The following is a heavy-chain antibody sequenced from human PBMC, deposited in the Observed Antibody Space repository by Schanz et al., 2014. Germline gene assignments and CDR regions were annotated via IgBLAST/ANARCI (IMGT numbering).Heavy chain of an antibody. J-gene: IGHJ3*01. D-gene: IGHD2-2*01. V-gene: IGHV3-11*01. Sequence: QVQLVESGGGLVKPGGSLRLSCAASGFTFSSYYMSWIRQAPGKGLEWVSSIISTGGTIYYADSVRGRFTISRDNAKNSLYLQMNSLRVDDTAVYYCASSRARYCNSTGCVPGAFDFWGQGTLVTVSS. CDR1: GFTFSSYY. CDR3: ASSRARYCNSTGCVPGAFDF. CDR2: IISTGGTI.